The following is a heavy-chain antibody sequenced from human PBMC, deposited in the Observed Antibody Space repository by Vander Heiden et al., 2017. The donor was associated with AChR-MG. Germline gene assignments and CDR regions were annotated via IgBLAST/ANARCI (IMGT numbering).Heavy chain of an antibody. CDR1: GGSFSGYY. CDR3: ARGRDFWSGYYRYYYYYMDV. V-gene: IGHV4-34*01. J-gene: IGHJ6*03. CDR2: INHSGST. Sequence: QVQLQQWGAGLLKPSETLSLTCAVYGGSFSGYYWSWIRQPPGKGLEWIGEINHSGSTNYNPSLKSRVTISVDTSKNQFSLKLSSVTAADTAVYYCARGRDFWSGYYRYYYYYMDVWGKGTTVTVSS. D-gene: IGHD3-3*01.